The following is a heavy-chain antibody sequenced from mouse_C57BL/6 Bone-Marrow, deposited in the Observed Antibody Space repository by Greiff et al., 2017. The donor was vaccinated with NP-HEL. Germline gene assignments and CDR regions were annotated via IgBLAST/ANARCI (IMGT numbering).Heavy chain of an antibody. V-gene: IGHV1-52*01. D-gene: IGHD2-1*01. J-gene: IGHJ4*01. CDR2: IDPSDSET. CDR3: ASNYVDAMDY. Sequence: VQLQQPGAELVRPGSSVKLSCKASGYTFTSYWMHWVKQRPIQGLEWIGNIDPSDSETHYNQKFKDKATLTVDKSSSTAYMQLSSLTSEDSAVYYCASNYVDAMDYWGQGTSVTVSS. CDR1: GYTFTSYW.